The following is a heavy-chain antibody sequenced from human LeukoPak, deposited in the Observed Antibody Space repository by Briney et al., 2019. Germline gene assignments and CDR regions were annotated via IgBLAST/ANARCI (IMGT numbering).Heavy chain of an antibody. CDR3: ARAYCSSTSCPSDAFDI. V-gene: IGHV3-48*01. D-gene: IGHD2-2*01. Sequence: GGSLRLSCAASGFTFSSYSMNWVRQAPGKGLEWVSYISSSSTIYYADSVKGRFTISRDNAKNSLYLQMNSLRAEDTAVYYCARAYCSSTSCPSDAFDIWGQGTMVTVSS. CDR2: ISSSSTI. CDR1: GFTFSSYS. J-gene: IGHJ3*02.